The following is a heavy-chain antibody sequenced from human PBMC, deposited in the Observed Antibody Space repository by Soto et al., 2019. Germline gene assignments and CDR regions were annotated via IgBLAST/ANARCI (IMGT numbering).Heavy chain of an antibody. CDR2: INPSGGST. V-gene: IGHV1-46*01. D-gene: IGHD1-26*01. J-gene: IGHJ4*02. CDR1: GYTFTSYY. CDR3: ARSYLERWAFDY. Sequence: ASVNVSWKSSGYTFTSYYIHWVRQAPGQGLEWMGIINPSGGSTSYAQKFQGRVTTTRDTSTSTVYMELSSLRSEDTAVYYCARSYLERWAFDYWGQGTLVTVSS.